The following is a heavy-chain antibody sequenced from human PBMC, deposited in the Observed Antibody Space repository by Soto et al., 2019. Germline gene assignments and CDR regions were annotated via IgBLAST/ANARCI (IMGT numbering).Heavy chain of an antibody. D-gene: IGHD3-9*01. CDR2: IIPIFGTA. CDR3: AREPTYYDILTGYYEKQHYYYGMDV. Sequence: GASVKVSCKASGYTFSNFGISWVRQAPGQGLEWMGGIIPIFGTANYAQKFQGRVTITADESTNTAYMELSSLRSEDTAVYYCAREPTYYDILTGYYEKQHYYYGMDVCGQGTTVTVSS. J-gene: IGHJ6*02. CDR1: GYTFSNFG. V-gene: IGHV1-69*13.